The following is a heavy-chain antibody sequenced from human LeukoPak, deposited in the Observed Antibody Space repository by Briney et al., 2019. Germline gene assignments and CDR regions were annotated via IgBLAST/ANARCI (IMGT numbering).Heavy chain of an antibody. D-gene: IGHD3-10*01. V-gene: IGHV1-18*01. CDR3: ARTRYYYGSGGYLPPDY. Sequence: ASVKVSCKASGYTFTSYGISWVRQAPGQGLEWMGWISAYNGNTNYAQKLQGRVTMTTDTSTSTAYMELRSLRSDDTAVYYCARTRYYYGSGGYLPPDYWGQGTLVTVSS. CDR2: ISAYNGNT. CDR1: GYTFTSYG. J-gene: IGHJ4*02.